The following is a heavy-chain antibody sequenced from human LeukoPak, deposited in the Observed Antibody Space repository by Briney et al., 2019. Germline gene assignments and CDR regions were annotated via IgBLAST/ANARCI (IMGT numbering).Heavy chain of an antibody. Sequence: GGSLRLSCAASGFTFTSYWMHWVRQPPGKGVVWVSRINSDGSSTSYADSVKGRFTISRDNAKNTLYLQMNSLRAEDTAVYYCARDAMVGHSSGYADYWGQGTLVTVSS. J-gene: IGHJ4*02. V-gene: IGHV3-74*01. CDR1: GFTFTSYW. D-gene: IGHD3-22*01. CDR2: INSDGSST. CDR3: ARDAMVGHSSGYADY.